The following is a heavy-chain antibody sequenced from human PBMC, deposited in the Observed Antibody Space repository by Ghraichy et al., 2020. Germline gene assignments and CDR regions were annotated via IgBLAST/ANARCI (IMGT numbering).Heavy chain of an antibody. CDR2: IYYSGST. D-gene: IGHD3-10*01. CDR3: ARARGSGSYWDY. J-gene: IGHJ4*02. CDR1: GGSISSGGYY. Sequence: SETLSPTCTVSGGSISSGGYYWSWIRQHPGKGLEWIGYIYYSGSTYYNPSLKSRVTISVDTSKNQFSLKLSSVTAADTAVYYCARARGSGSYWDYWGQGTLITVSS. V-gene: IGHV4-31*03.